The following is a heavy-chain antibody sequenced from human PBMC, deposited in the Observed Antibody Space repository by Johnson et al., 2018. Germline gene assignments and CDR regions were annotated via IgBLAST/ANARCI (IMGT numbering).Heavy chain of an antibody. CDR1: GFTFSSYA. Sequence: VQLVESGGGLVQXGGSLRLXCAASGFTFSSYAMSWVRQAPGKGLEWVSAISGSGGSTYYADSVKGRFTISRDNSKNTLYPQRNSLRAEGTAVYYCAKVGGNLVTAHTPFMTYYYYMDVWGKGTTVTVSS. J-gene: IGHJ6*03. CDR3: AKVGGNLVTAHTPFMTYYYYMDV. V-gene: IGHV3-23*04. D-gene: IGHD2-21*02. CDR2: ISGSGGST.